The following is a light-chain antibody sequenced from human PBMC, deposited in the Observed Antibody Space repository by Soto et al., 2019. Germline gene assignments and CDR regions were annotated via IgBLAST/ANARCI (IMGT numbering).Light chain of an antibody. CDR3: QQLNSYPLT. CDR1: QGISSY. Sequence: IQLTQSPSSLSASVGDRVTITCRASQGISSYLAWYQQKPGKAPKLLIYAASTLKSGGPSRFSGSGSGTEFTLNISNPEPEDFATYYCQQLNSYPLTFGGGTKVEIK. V-gene: IGKV1-9*01. CDR2: AAS. J-gene: IGKJ4*01.